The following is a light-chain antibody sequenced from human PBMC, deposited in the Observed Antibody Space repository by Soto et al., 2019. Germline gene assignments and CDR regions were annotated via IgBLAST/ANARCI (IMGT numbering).Light chain of an antibody. CDR1: RSISNY. Sequence: DIQMTQSPSSLSASVGDRVTITCRASRSISNYLNWYQQKPGKAPKLLIYAASSLQSGVPSRFSGSGSGTDFTLTISSLQPEDFATYYCQQSYSTPWTFGQGTKVDIK. V-gene: IGKV1-39*01. CDR3: QQSYSTPWT. CDR2: AAS. J-gene: IGKJ1*01.